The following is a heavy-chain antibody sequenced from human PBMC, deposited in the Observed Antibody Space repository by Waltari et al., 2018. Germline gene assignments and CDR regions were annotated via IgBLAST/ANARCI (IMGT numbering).Heavy chain of an antibody. D-gene: IGHD2-21*01. Sequence: QVQLQESGPGLVKPSETLSLTCTVSGGPISSHYWSWIRQPPGQGLEWIGYIYYSGSTNDNPALKSRVTISVDTSKNQFSLKLSSVTAADTAVYYCARVNLWASSPTWFDPWGQGTLVTVSS. V-gene: IGHV4-59*11. CDR3: ARVNLWASSPTWFDP. CDR2: IYYSGST. CDR1: GGPISSHY. J-gene: IGHJ5*02.